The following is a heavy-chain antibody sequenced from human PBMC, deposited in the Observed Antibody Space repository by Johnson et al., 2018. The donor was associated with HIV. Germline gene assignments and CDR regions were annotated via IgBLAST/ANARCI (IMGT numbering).Heavy chain of an antibody. V-gene: IGHV3-20*04. D-gene: IGHD2-2*01. CDR2: INWNGDST. CDR1: GFTFDDYA. Sequence: EVQLVESGGGVVRPGGSLRLSCAASGFTFDDYAMSWVRQVSGKGLGWVSGINWNGDSTAYTDSVTGRFVISRDNSRNTLYLQMDGLRPEDTAVYYCARPRIEVLPAGAFDIWGPGTMVTVSS. J-gene: IGHJ3*02. CDR3: ARPRIEVLPAGAFDI.